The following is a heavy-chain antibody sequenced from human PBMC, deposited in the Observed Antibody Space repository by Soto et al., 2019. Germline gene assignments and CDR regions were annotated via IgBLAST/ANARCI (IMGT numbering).Heavy chain of an antibody. V-gene: IGHV4-59*01. CDR1: GGSISSNF. Sequence: SETLSLTCTVSGGSISSNFWNWIRQPPGKGLEWIGYIYYTGSTNYNPSLKSRVTISVDRSKSQFSLKLSSVTAADTAVYYCAKFTAAGSPFDYWGQG. J-gene: IGHJ4*02. CDR2: IYYTGST. CDR3: AKFTAAGSPFDY. D-gene: IGHD6-13*01.